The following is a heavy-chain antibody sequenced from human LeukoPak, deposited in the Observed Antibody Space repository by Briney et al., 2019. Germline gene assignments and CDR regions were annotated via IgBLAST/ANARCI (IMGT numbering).Heavy chain of an antibody. Sequence: GGSLRLSCTVSGFTVSSNSWSWVRQAPGKGLEWVAVISFDGTYKYYADSVKGRFTLSRDNSENTVPLQMNSLRAEDTAVYYCAIPVWGVITRTPFDYWGQGTLVSVSS. CDR2: ISFDGTYK. J-gene: IGHJ4*02. CDR1: GFTVSSNS. V-gene: IGHV3-30*03. CDR3: AIPVWGVITRTPFDY. D-gene: IGHD3-10*02.